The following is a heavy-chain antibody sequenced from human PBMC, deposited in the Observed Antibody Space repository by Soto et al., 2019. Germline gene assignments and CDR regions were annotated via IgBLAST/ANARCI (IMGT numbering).Heavy chain of an antibody. Sequence: SVKVSCKASGFTFTSSAMQWVPQARGQRLEWIGWIVVGSGNTNYAQKFQERVTITRDMSTSTAYMELSSLRSEDTAVYYCAAIRYDFWSGYFPFDPWGQGTLVTVSS. V-gene: IGHV1-58*02. D-gene: IGHD3-3*01. CDR3: AAIRYDFWSGYFPFDP. CDR2: IVVGSGNT. CDR1: GFTFTSSA. J-gene: IGHJ5*02.